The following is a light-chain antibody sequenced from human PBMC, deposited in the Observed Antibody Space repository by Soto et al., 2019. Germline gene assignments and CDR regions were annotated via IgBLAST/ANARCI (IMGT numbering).Light chain of an antibody. J-gene: IGLJ1*01. CDR1: SSGVGGYNY. CDR3: SSSAGSNFYV. Sequence: QSALTQPPSASGSPGQSVTISCTGTSSGVGGYNYVSWYQQHPGKAPKLMIYEVSKRPSGVPDRFSGSKSGNTASLTVSVLQAEDEADYYCSSSAGSNFYVFGTGTKLTVL. V-gene: IGLV2-8*01. CDR2: EVS.